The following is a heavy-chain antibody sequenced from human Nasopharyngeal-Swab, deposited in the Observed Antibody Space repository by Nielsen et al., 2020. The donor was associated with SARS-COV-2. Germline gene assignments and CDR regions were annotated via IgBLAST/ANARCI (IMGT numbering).Heavy chain of an antibody. Sequence: SVKVSCKASGGTFSSYAISWVRQAPGQELEWMGGIIPIFGTANYAQKFQGRVTITADESTSTAYMELSSLRSEDTAVYYCARDPCGGDCYLDKGFDYWGQGTLVTVSS. CDR3: ARDPCGGDCYLDKGFDY. J-gene: IGHJ4*02. CDR2: IIPIFGTA. CDR1: GGTFSSYA. D-gene: IGHD2-21*02. V-gene: IGHV1-69*13.